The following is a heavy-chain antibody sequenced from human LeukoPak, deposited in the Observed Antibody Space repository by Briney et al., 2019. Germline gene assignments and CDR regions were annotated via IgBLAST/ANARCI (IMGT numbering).Heavy chain of an antibody. CDR3: AKDKGYGSGSYNYFDY. J-gene: IGHJ4*02. CDR2: ISWNSGSI. Sequence: GRSLRLSCAASGFTFDDYAMHWVRQAPGKGLEWVSGISWNSGSIGYADSVKGRFTISRDSAKNSLYLQMNSLRAEDMALYYCAKDKGYGSGSYNYFDYWGQGTLVTVSS. D-gene: IGHD3-10*01. V-gene: IGHV3-9*03. CDR1: GFTFDDYA.